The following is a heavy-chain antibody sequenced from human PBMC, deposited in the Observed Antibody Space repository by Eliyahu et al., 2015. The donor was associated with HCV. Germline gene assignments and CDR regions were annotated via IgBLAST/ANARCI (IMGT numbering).Heavy chain of an antibody. D-gene: IGHD3-16*01. CDR1: GFTFDDFA. Sequence: EVQLVESGGGLVQSGRSLRLSCXAXGFTFDDFAMHWVRQAPGKGLEWVSGISWNGDSVGYADSVKGRFTISRDNAKNSLHLQMNSLRAEDTALYYCAKEIGLGGADYYFDHWGQGTLVTVSS. CDR2: ISWNGDSV. J-gene: IGHJ4*02. CDR3: AKEIGLGGADYYFDH. V-gene: IGHV3-9*01.